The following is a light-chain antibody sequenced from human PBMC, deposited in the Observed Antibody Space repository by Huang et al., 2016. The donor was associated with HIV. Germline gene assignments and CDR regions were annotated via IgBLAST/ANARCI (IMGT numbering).Light chain of an antibody. Sequence: EIVLTQSPATLSLSPGERATLSYRASQTVSSYLAWYQQKPGQAPRLLIYDASNRAPGIPARFSGSGSGTDFTLTISSLEPEDFAVYYCQLRSTWPGDTFGGGTKVEIK. CDR1: QTVSSY. J-gene: IGKJ4*01. CDR2: DAS. CDR3: QLRSTWPGDT. V-gene: IGKV3-11*01.